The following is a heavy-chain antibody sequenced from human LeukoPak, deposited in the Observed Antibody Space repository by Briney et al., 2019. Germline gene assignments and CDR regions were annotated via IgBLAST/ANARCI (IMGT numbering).Heavy chain of an antibody. CDR1: GGSISSGDFY. CDR3: ARDFSAAFDI. CDR2: IYNNGNT. Sequence: SQTLSLTCTVSGGSISSGDFYWSWIRQPPGKGLEWIGYIYNNGNTYYNPSLKSRITISADTSKSQFSLKLTSVTAADTAVYYCARDFSAAFDIWGQGTMVTVSS. D-gene: IGHD2/OR15-2a*01. V-gene: IGHV4-30-4*01. J-gene: IGHJ3*02.